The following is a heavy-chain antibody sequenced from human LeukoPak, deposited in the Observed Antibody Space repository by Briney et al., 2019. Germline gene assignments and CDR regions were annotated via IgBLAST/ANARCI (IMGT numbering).Heavy chain of an antibody. V-gene: IGHV4-38-2*02. J-gene: IGHJ4*02. CDR2: VYCSGTT. CDR3: ARDNSFFYVDSSGYFQARDFDY. CDR1: SSLTNGYL. Sequence: SETLSLTCTGSSLTNGYLCGWIRPSPRPGLGWIGIVYCSGTTYYSPSLTSRVDISVDTSKKQFSLKLSSVTAADTAVYYCARDNSFFYVDSSGYFQARDFDYWGQGILVTVSS. D-gene: IGHD3-22*01.